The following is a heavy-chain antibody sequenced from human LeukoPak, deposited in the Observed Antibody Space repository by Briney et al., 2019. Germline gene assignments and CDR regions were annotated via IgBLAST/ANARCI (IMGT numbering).Heavy chain of an antibody. CDR2: ISSGSTSV. CDR3: AKVMPPGRIRFYSYYMDV. Sequence: QPGGSLRLSCTASGFTFSPYAMNWVRQAPGKGLEWVSYISSGSTSVYYADSVKGRFTISRDKSKNTLSLQMNGLRVEDTAVYYCAKVMPPGRIRFYSYYMDVWGKGTTVTVS. V-gene: IGHV3-48*01. J-gene: IGHJ6*03. D-gene: IGHD2-15*01. CDR1: GFTFSPYA.